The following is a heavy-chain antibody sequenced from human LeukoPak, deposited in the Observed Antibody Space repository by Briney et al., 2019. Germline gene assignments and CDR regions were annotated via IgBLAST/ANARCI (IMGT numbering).Heavy chain of an antibody. CDR1: GYSISSGYY. CDR3: ERDNPRAHG. J-gene: IGHJ3*01. CDR2: FYHSGST. V-gene: IGHV4-38-2*02. Sequence: SETLSLTCTVSGYSISSGYYWGWIRPPPGKGLEWVGSFYHSGSTYYNPSLKSRVTISVDTSKNQFSLKLSSVTAAATAVYYCERDNPRAHGWGQGTMVTVSS.